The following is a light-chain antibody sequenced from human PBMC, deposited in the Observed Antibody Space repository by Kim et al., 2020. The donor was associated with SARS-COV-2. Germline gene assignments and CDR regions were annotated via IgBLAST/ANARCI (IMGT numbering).Light chain of an antibody. J-gene: IGKJ1*01. CDR3: QKSDSAPWT. CDR1: QGICNY. Sequence: ASVGDRVTITCRASQGICNYLAWYQKKPGGVPNLLIYAASTLQSGVPSRFSGSGSGTDFTLTISGLQPEDVATYYCQKSDSAPWTFGQGTKVDIK. V-gene: IGKV1-27*01. CDR2: AAS.